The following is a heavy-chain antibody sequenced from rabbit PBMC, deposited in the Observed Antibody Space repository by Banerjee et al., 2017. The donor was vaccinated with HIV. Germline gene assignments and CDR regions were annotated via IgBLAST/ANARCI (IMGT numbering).Heavy chain of an antibody. J-gene: IGHJ4*01. Sequence: QSLEESGGDLVKPGASLTLTCTASGFSFSSSYYMCWVRQAPGKGLEWIACIYAGSSGSTYYATWAKGRFTISKTSSTTVTLQMTSLTAADTATYFCARTGDAGYGYANLWGPGTLVTVS. CDR2: IYAGSSGST. CDR1: GFSFSSSYY. V-gene: IGHV1S40*01. CDR3: ARTGDAGYGYANL. D-gene: IGHD6-1*01.